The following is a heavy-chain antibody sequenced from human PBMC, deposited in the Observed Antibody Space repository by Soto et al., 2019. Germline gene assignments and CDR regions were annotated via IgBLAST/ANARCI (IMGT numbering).Heavy chain of an antibody. V-gene: IGHV1-69*06. CDR1: GGTFSSYS. CDR2: IIPIFGTA. J-gene: IGHJ6*02. CDR3: ARAEVEMSNPLYYYGMDV. Sequence: EASVKVSCKASGGTFSSYSISWVRQAPGQGLEWMGGIIPIFGTANYAQKFQGRVTITADKSTSTAYMELSSLRSEDTAVYYCARAEVEMSNPLYYYGMDVWGQGTTVTVSS. D-gene: IGHD2-21*01.